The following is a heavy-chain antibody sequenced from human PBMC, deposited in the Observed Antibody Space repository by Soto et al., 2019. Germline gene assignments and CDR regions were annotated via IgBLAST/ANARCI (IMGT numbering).Heavy chain of an antibody. CDR3: ARVGGSWGYGMHX. J-gene: IGHJ6*02. V-gene: IGHV3-53*01. CDR1: GFTVSSNY. Sequence: GGSLRLSCAASGFTVSSNYMSWVRQAPGKGLEWVAVIYSGGSTYYADSVKGRFTISRDNSKNTLYLQMNSLRAEDTAVYYCARVGGSWGYGMHXWGQGTTVTVS. D-gene: IGHD6-13*01. CDR2: IYSGGST.